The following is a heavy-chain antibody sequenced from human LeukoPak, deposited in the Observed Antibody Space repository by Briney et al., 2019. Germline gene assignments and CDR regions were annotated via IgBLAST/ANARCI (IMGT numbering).Heavy chain of an antibody. CDR1: GGSISSYY. CDR3: ARERIFGVVRTMVSFDL. Sequence: PSETLSLTCTVSGGSISSYYWSWIRQPAGKGLEWIGRIYTSGSTNYNPSLKSRVTMSVDTSKNQFSLKLSSVTAADTAVYYCARERIFGVVRTMVSFDLWGRGTLVTVSS. J-gene: IGHJ2*01. D-gene: IGHD3-3*01. V-gene: IGHV4-4*07. CDR2: IYTSGST.